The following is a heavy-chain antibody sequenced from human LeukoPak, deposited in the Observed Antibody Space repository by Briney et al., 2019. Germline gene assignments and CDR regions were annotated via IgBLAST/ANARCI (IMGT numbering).Heavy chain of an antibody. CDR2: ISGSGGST. CDR3: ARDRDRYYDSSGYWSY. CDR1: GFTFSSYA. D-gene: IGHD3-22*01. J-gene: IGHJ4*02. V-gene: IGHV3-23*01. Sequence: PGGSLRLSCAASGFTFSSYAMSWVRQAPGKGLEWVSGISGSGGSTYYTDSVKGRFTISRDNSKNTLYLQMNSLRSEDTAVYYCARDRDRYYDSSGYWSYWGQGTLVTVSS.